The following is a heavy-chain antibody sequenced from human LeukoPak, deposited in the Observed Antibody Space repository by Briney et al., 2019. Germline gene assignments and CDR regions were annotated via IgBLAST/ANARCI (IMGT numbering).Heavy chain of an antibody. CDR1: GGSISSGGYY. V-gene: IGHV4-31*03. Sequence: PSQTLSLTCTVSGGSISSGGYYWRWIRQHPGKGLEWIGYIYYSGSTYYNPSLKSRVTISVDTSKNQFSLKLSSVTAADTAVYYCAKDKESSGWYLTPYYYGMDVWGKGTTVTVSS. J-gene: IGHJ6*04. CDR3: AKDKESSGWYLTPYYYGMDV. CDR2: IYYSGST. D-gene: IGHD6-13*01.